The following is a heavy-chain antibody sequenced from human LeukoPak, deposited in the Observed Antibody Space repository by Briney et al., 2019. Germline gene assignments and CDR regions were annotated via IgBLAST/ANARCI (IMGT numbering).Heavy chain of an antibody. Sequence: GGTLRLSCEASGITFSSYVMHWVRQAPGKGLEWVAVTSSDGRSKHYADSVKGRFTISTDSSKTTLYLQMNSLTPEDTAVYYCARDLVSYSSSPLHWGQGTLVTVSS. CDR1: GITFSSYV. J-gene: IGHJ4*02. CDR2: TSSDGRSK. CDR3: ARDLVSYSSSPLH. V-gene: IGHV3-30*04. D-gene: IGHD6-6*01.